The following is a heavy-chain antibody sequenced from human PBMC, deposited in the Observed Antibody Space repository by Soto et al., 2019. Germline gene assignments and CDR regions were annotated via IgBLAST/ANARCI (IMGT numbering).Heavy chain of an antibody. J-gene: IGHJ6*02. D-gene: IGHD3-22*01. CDR2: INPNSGGT. V-gene: IGHV1-2*04. CDR3: ARERVVVITHGMDV. CDR1: GYTFTGYY. Sequence: ASVKFSCKASGYTFTGYYMHWVRQAPGQGLEWMGWINPNSGGTNYAQKFQGWVTMTRDTSISTAYMELSRLRSDDTAVYYCARERVVVITHGMDVWGQGTTVTVS.